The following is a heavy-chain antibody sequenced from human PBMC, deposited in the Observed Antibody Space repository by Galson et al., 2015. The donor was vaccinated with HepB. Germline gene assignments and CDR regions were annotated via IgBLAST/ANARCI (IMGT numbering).Heavy chain of an antibody. CDR3: AKAGYCPGVSCFEHYYGMDV. CDR1: GFTFSNYA. D-gene: IGHD2-15*01. J-gene: IGHJ6*02. CDR2: ITSSDAGT. V-gene: IGHV3-23*01. Sequence: SLRLSCAASGFTFSNYAMIWVRQAPGKGLEWISGITSSDAGTAYADSVKGRFTISRDNSKNTLFLQMGSLSPEDTAVYYCAKAGYCPGVSCFEHYYGMDVWGQGTTVTVSS.